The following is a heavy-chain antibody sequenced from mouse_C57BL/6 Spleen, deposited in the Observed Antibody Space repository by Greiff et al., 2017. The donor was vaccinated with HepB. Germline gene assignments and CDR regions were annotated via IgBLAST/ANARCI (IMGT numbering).Heavy chain of an antibody. Sequence: VQLQQPGAELVKPGASVKLSCKASGYTFTSYWMHWVKQRPGQGLEWIGMIHPYSGSTNYNEKFKSKATLTVDKSSSTAYMQLSSLTSEDSAVYYCARDCYYYGSSGVVGFDDWGQGTTLTVSS. V-gene: IGHV1-64*01. CDR3: ARDCYYYGSSGVVGFDD. CDR1: GYTFTSYW. D-gene: IGHD1-1*01. J-gene: IGHJ2*01. CDR2: IHPYSGST.